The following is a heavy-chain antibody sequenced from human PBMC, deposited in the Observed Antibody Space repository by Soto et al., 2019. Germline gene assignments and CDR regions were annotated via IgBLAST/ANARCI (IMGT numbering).Heavy chain of an antibody. CDR2: INADGSEK. Sequence: VQMVESGGGVVHLGGSLRLSCAVSGFTFADYAVHWVRQSAGKGLEWVSFINADGSEKYYADSVRGRFTISRDNSKDSFYLQMNSLRLEDTAMYYCAKAKFYYDSSPYDSWGQGTLVTVSS. J-gene: IGHJ4*02. D-gene: IGHD3-22*01. CDR1: GFTFADYA. V-gene: IGHV3-43*02. CDR3: AKAKFYYDSSPYDS.